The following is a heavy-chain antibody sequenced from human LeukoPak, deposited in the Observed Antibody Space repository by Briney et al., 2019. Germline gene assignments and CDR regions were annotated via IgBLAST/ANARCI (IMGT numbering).Heavy chain of an antibody. V-gene: IGHV3-23*01. J-gene: IGHJ4*02. CDR3: AKVTGGDMITYGGLDY. CDR2: ISGNGDIT. Sequence: GSLRLSCAASGFTFISYAMSWVRQAPGKGLEWVSAISGNGDITYYTDSVKGRFTISRGNSKNTLYLQMNSLRAEDTAVYYCAKVTGGDMITYGGLDYWGQGTLVTVSS. D-gene: IGHD3-16*01. CDR1: GFTFISYA.